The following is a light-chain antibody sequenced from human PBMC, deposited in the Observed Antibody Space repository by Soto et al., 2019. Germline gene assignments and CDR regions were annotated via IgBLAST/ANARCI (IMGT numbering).Light chain of an antibody. V-gene: IGKV3-20*01. J-gene: IGKJ4*01. Sequence: IVLTQSPGTLSLSPGARATLSCRASQSLSSTYFAWYQQKPGQAPRVLIYGASSRATGIPYRFSGSGSGTDFTLTISRLEPEDFEVYYCQQYGSSSLTFGGGTKVEIK. CDR1: QSLSSTY. CDR2: GAS. CDR3: QQYGSSSLT.